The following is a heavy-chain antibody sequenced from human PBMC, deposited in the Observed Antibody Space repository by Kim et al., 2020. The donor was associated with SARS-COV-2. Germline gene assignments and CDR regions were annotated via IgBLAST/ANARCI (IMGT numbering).Heavy chain of an antibody. D-gene: IGHD3-10*01. CDR2: IRSKLYGGTT. Sequence: GGSLRLSCTASGFTFGDYAMSWFRQAPGKGLEWVGFIRSKLYGGTTEYAASVKGRFTISRDDSRSIAYLQMNSLKTEDTAVYYCTRDRGVRGLNLGYYYGMDVWGQGTTVTVSS. CDR1: GFTFGDYA. CDR3: TRDRGVRGLNLGYYYGMDV. J-gene: IGHJ6*02. V-gene: IGHV3-49*03.